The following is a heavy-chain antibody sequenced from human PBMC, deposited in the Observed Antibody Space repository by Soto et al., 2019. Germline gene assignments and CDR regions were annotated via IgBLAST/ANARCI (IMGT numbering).Heavy chain of an antibody. CDR3: AIQDCTNDVCLEAAVTVGGALES. D-gene: IGHD2-8*01. J-gene: IGHJ1*01. CDR1: GFTFRKFW. V-gene: IGHV3-74*01. CDR2: ISSDGTTT. Sequence: EVQLVQSGGGLAQPGKSLRLSCAASGFTFRKFWMHWVRQVPGKGPVWVSYISSDGTTTDYADSVKGRFTISRDNAKDTLDLQMESLRAEETAVYYCAIQDCTNDVCLEAAVTVGGALESWGQGTLVTVSS.